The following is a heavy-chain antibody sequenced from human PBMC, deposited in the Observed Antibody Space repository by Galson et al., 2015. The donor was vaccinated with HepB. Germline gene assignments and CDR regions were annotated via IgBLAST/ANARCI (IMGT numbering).Heavy chain of an antibody. Sequence: SLRLSCAASGFTFSSYAMSWVRQAPGKGLEWVAVISYDGSNKYYADSVKGRFTISRDNSKNTLYLQMNSLRAEDTAVYYCAKDYVIYCSSTSCYTPDYWGQGTLVTVSS. CDR2: ISYDGSNK. D-gene: IGHD2-2*02. V-gene: IGHV3-30*18. CDR1: GFTFSSYA. J-gene: IGHJ4*02. CDR3: AKDYVIYCSSTSCYTPDY.